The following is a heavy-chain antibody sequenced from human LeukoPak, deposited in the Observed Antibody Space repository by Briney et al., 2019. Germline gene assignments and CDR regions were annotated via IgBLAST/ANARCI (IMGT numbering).Heavy chain of an antibody. CDR1: GGSISSSSYY. Sequence: SETLSLTCSVSGGSISSSSYYWGWIRQPPGKGLEWIGSIYYSGSTYYNPSLKGRVTISVDTSKNQFSLNLSSVTAADTAVYYCANSDSSGYYVDYWGQGTLVTVSS. J-gene: IGHJ4*02. D-gene: IGHD3-22*01. CDR2: IYYSGST. V-gene: IGHV4-39*07. CDR3: ANSDSSGYYVDY.